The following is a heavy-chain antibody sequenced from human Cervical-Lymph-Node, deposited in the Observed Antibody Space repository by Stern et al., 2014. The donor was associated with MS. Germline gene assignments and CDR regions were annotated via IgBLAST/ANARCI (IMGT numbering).Heavy chain of an antibody. CDR1: GGSVNSVNYY. V-gene: IGHV4-61*01. CDR3: TRGVRV. Sequence: QLQLQESGPGLLKPSETLSLTCTVSGGSVNSVNYYWTWIRQPPGKGLEWIGNISYSGSTKYNPYLKSRVNISVDTSKNQFSLNLRSVPAADTAVYYCTRGVRVWGQGTTVTVSS. J-gene: IGHJ6*02. CDR2: ISYSGST.